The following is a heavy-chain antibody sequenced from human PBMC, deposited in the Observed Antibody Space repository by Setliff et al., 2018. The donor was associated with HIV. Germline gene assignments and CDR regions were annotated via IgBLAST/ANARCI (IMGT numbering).Heavy chain of an antibody. CDR3: ATLLSYSSAWHY. V-gene: IGHV1-3*01. D-gene: IGHD6-25*01. Sequence: GASVKVSCKASGYTFTSYYIHWVRQAPGQRLERMGWIHAGNGDTKYSQNFQGRVTITRDTSASTAYMELSSLRSEDTAVYYCATLLSYSSAWHYWGQGTLVTVSS. J-gene: IGHJ4*02. CDR2: IHAGNGDT. CDR1: GYTFTSYY.